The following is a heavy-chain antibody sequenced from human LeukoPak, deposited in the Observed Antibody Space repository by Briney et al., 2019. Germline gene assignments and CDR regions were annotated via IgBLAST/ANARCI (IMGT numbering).Heavy chain of an antibody. CDR3: AYGACSGGRCSSGAY. V-gene: IGHV3-30*02. CDR2: ARDDASKT. J-gene: IGHJ4*02. Sequence: PGGSLRLSCTGSGFTFRSYRMHWVRQAPGKGLEWVAYARDDASKTWYGGSVKGRFTISRDNSKNTLYLHMNSVRGEDTAMSYCAYGACSGGRCSSGAYWGQGTLVTVSS. D-gene: IGHD2-15*01. CDR1: GFTFRSYR.